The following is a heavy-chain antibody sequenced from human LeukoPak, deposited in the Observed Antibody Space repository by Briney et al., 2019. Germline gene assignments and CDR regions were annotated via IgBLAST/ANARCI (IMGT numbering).Heavy chain of an antibody. CDR1: SGAISSYY. J-gene: IGHJ3*02. V-gene: IGHV4-4*07. CDR2: VYTSGST. D-gene: IGHD3-3*01. CDR3: ARVRSGAFDI. Sequence: SETLSLTCTVSSGAISSYYWSWIRQPAGKGLEWIGRVYTSGSTNYNPSLKSRVTMSIDTSKNQFSLKLSSVPAAETAIYFCARVRSGAFDIWNQGTTVTVSS.